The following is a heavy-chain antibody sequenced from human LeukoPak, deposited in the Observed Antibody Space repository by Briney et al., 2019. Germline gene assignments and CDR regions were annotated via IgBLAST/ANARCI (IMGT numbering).Heavy chain of an antibody. CDR2: ISGSGGST. CDR3: PKGVSWRPLHALDI. J-gene: IGHJ3*02. CDR1: AFTSSSND. D-gene: IGHD1-26*01. V-gene: IGHV3-23*01. Sequence: LRPFTSAAAFTSSSNDKSRFSQPPAERLEGCSAISGSGGSTYYAASVKSRFTISIDNSKNKLSLQMNSLTAADTAVYYCPKGVSWRPLHALDIWGQERKFTVS.